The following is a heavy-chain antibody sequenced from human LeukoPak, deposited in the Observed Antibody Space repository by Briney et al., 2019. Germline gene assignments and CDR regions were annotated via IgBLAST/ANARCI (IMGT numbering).Heavy chain of an antibody. J-gene: IGHJ5*02. CDR3: ARSITIFGVVINNWFDP. D-gene: IGHD3-3*01. Sequence: ASMKVSCKASGYTFTDYYMHWVRQAPGQGLEWMGRINPNSGGTNYAQKFQGRVTMTRDTSISTAYMELSSLRSEDTAVYYCARSITIFGVVINNWFDPWGQGTLVTVSS. CDR1: GYTFTDYY. CDR2: INPNSGGT. V-gene: IGHV1-2*06.